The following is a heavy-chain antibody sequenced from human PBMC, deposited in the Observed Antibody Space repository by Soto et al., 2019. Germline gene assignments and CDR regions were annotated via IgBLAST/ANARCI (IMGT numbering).Heavy chain of an antibody. Sequence: PGGSLRLSCAASGFTFSSYGMHWVRQAPGKGLEGVAVIWYDGSNKYYADSVKGRFTISRDNSKNTLYLQMNSLRAEDTAVYYCASEGTYSSSSRSYYYYGMDVWGQGTTVTVSS. D-gene: IGHD6-6*01. CDR2: IWYDGSNK. CDR1: GFTFSSYG. CDR3: ASEGTYSSSSRSYYYYGMDV. V-gene: IGHV3-33*01. J-gene: IGHJ6*02.